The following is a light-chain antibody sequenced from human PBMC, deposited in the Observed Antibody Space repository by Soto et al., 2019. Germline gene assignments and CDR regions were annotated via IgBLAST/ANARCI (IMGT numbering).Light chain of an antibody. V-gene: IGKV1-5*01. Sequence: DIQMSQSPSTLSASVGDIVTITCRASQSISSWLALYQQKPGKVPKLLIYDASSLESWVPSRFSGSGSVTEFTLPISSLQPDDFATYYCQQYNSYPYTFGQGTKLEIK. J-gene: IGKJ2*01. CDR2: DAS. CDR3: QQYNSYPYT. CDR1: QSISSW.